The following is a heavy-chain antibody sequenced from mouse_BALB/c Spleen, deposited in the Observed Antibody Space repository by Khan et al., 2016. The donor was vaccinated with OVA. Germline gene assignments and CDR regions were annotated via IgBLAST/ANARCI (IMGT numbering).Heavy chain of an antibody. CDR1: GFSLTSYG. Sequence: QVQLKQSGPGLVAPSQTLSLTCTVSGFSLTSYGVHWVRQPPGKGLEWLGIIRAGGSTNYYSALMSRLIIITDNSTSQVFLKMKSLQTDNTAMYCCASYTRATAYWGQGTLVTVSA. CDR2: IRAGGST. D-gene: IGHD1-2*01. V-gene: IGHV2-9*02. CDR3: ASYTRATAY. J-gene: IGHJ3*01.